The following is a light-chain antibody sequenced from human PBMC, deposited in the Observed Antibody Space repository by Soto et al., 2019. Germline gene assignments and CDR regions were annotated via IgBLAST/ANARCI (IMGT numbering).Light chain of an antibody. Sequence: DIPVTQSPATLSVSPGERATLYCRASQSIRNNLAWYQQKPGQAPRHVIYGASSRASGVPARFSASGSGTEFTLTISSVQSEDFAVYYCQQYDRWWTFGQGTKVDIK. CDR2: GAS. V-gene: IGKV3D-15*01. J-gene: IGKJ1*01. CDR3: QQYDRWWT. CDR1: QSIRNN.